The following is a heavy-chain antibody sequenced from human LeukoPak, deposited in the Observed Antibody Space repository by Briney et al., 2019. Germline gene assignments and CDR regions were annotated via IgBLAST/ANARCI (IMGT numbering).Heavy chain of an antibody. D-gene: IGHD2-21*02. V-gene: IGHV3-66*01. CDR2: IYSGGST. J-gene: IGHJ4*02. Sequence: GGSLRLSCAASGFTVSSNYMSWVRQAPGKGLEWVSVIYSGGSTYYADSVKGRFTISRDNSKNTLYLQMNSLRAEDTAVYYCARDLSAAYCGGDCSYFDYWGQGTLVTVSS. CDR1: GFTVSSNY. CDR3: ARDLSAAYCGGDCSYFDY.